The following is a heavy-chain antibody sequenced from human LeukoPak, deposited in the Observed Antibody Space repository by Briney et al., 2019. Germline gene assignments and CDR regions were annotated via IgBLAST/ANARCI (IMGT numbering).Heavy chain of an antibody. CDR1: GFTFSSYRMN. Sequence: GSLRLFCAASGFTFSSYRMNWVRQPPGKGLEWIGSIYYSGSTYYNPSLKSRVTISVDTSKNQFSLKLSSVTAADTAVYYCAKGGSSSFDYWGQGTLVTVSS. V-gene: IGHV4-39*01. CDR3: AKGGSSSFDY. CDR2: IYYSGST. J-gene: IGHJ4*02. D-gene: IGHD6-6*01.